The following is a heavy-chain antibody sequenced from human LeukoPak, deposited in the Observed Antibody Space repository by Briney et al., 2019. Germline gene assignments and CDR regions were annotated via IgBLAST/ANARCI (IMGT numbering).Heavy chain of an antibody. Sequence: GSSVKVSCKASGGTFSSYAISWVRQAPGQGLEWMGGIIPIFGTANYAQKFQGRVTMTTDTSTSTAYMELRSLRSDDTAVYYCARYTPIAVAGKGDNWFDPWGQGTLVTVSS. J-gene: IGHJ5*02. CDR3: ARYTPIAVAGKGDNWFDP. V-gene: IGHV1-69*05. D-gene: IGHD6-19*01. CDR1: GGTFSSYA. CDR2: IIPIFGTA.